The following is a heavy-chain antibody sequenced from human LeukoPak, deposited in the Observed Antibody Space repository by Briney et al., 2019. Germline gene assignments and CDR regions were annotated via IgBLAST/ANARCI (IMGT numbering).Heavy chain of an antibody. CDR1: GGSISSSSYY. D-gene: IGHD3-10*01. Sequence: SETLSLTCTVSGGSISSSSYYWGWIRQPPGKGLEWIGSIYHSGSTYYNPSLKSRVTISVDTSKNQLSLKLSSVTAADTAVYYCARDKGLTYYYGSGSYSHWGQGTLVTVSS. CDR3: ARDKGLTYYYGSGSYSH. J-gene: IGHJ4*02. V-gene: IGHV4-39*07. CDR2: IYHSGST.